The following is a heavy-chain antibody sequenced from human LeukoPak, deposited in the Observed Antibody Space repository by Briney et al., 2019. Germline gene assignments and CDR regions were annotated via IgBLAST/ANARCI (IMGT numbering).Heavy chain of an antibody. CDR3: AKQGAVRQDYYMDV. J-gene: IGHJ6*03. Sequence: SVKVSCKAPGGSFSSYAITWVRQAPGQGLQWMGRIIPIFGTPTYAQKFQGRVTITADMGSSTAYLELTSLTSEDTARYFCAKQGAVRQDYYMDVWGNGTTVTVSS. V-gene: IGHV1-69*06. CDR1: GGSFSSYA. CDR2: IIPIFGTP. D-gene: IGHD3-16*01.